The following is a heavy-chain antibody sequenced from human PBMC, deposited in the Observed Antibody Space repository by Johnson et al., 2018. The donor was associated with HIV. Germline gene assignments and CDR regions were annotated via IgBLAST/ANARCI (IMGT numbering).Heavy chain of an antibody. CDR1: GFTFSSYG. J-gene: IGHJ3*02. CDR2: IWYDGSNK. D-gene: IGHD6-13*01. CDR3: AKEPYSSSWYGAFDI. V-gene: IGHV3-33*06. Sequence: QVQLVESGGGVVQPGRSLRLSCAASGFTFSSYGMHWVRQAPGKGLEWVAVIWYDGSNKYYADSVKGRFTISRDNSKNTLYLQMNSLRAEDTAVYYCAKEPYSSSWYGAFDIWGKGTMVTVSS.